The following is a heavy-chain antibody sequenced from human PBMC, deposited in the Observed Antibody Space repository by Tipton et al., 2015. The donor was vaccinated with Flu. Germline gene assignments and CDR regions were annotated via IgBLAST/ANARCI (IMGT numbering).Heavy chain of an antibody. CDR3: ARNAVGVFDY. D-gene: IGHD2-15*01. Sequence: LRLSCTFSGGFISSGCYYWSWIRQHPGKGVEWIGYIYYSGSTYYNPYLKSRVTISVDTSKNQFSLNLSPVNAADTAVYYCARNAVGVFDYRGQGSLLTVSS. CDR2: IYYSGST. V-gene: IGHV4-31*03. CDR1: GGFISSGCYY. J-gene: IGHJ4*02.